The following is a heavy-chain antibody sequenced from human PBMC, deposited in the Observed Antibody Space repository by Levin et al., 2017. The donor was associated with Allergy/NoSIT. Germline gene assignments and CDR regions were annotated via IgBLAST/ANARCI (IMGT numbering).Heavy chain of an antibody. Sequence: SQTLSLTCTVSGGSISSSSYYWGWIRQPPGKGLEWIGSIYYSGSTYYNPSLKSRVTISVDTSKNQFSLKLSSVTAADTAVYYCARRSWNDEVSYMDVWGKGTTVTVSS. CDR1: GGSISSSSYY. J-gene: IGHJ6*03. D-gene: IGHD1-1*01. V-gene: IGHV4-39*01. CDR3: ARRSWNDEVSYMDV. CDR2: IYYSGST.